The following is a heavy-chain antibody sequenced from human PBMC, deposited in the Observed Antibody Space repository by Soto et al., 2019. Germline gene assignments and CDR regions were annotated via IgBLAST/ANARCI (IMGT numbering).Heavy chain of an antibody. CDR2: IYYSGST. Sequence: SETLSLSYTVSGVSISSYYWILIRQPLGEGLELIVYIYYSGSTNYNPSLKSRVTISVDTSKNHFSLKLSSVTAADTAVYYCARTQNITMIVPGGPVNSCFDPWGQGTLVTVS. CDR1: GVSISSYY. CDR3: ARTQNITMIVPGGPVNSCFDP. J-gene: IGHJ5*02. D-gene: IGHD3-22*01. V-gene: IGHV4-59*01.